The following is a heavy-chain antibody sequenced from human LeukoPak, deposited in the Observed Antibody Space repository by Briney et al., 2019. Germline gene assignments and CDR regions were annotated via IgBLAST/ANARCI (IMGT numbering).Heavy chain of an antibody. CDR3: AKGKDVWGSYRTEFDF. CDR2: ISGSGNNT. D-gene: IGHD3-16*02. J-gene: IGHJ4*02. Sequence: GGSLRLSCGASGLSFRSHAMTWVRQAPGKGLEWVSVISGSGNNTYYADSVKGRFTISRDNSKNTLYLQMNSLRPEDTAVYYCAKGKDVWGSYRTEFDFWGQGTLVAVSS. CDR1: GLSFRSHA. V-gene: IGHV3-23*01.